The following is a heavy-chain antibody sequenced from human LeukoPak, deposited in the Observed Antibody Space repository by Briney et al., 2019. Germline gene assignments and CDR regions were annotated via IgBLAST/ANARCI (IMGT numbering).Heavy chain of an antibody. V-gene: IGHV3-15*01. D-gene: IGHD5-12*01. CDR1: GFTFTNAW. J-gene: IGHJ4*02. CDR2: IKSKTDGGTT. Sequence: RSGGSLRLSCAASGFTFTNAWMNWVRQAPGKGLEWVGRIKSKTDGGTTDYAAPVKGRFTISRDDSKNTLCLQMNSLKTEDTAMYFCTTDIWIYSSQDYWGQGALVTVSS. CDR3: TTDIWIYSSQDY.